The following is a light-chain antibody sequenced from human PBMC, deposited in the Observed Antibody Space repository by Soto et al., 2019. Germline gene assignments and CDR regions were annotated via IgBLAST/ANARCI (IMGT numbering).Light chain of an antibody. V-gene: IGLV2-11*01. Sequence: QSALTQPRSVSGSPGQSVTISCTGTSSDVGGYNYVSWYQHHPGKAPKLMIYDVSVRPSGVPDRFSGSKSGNTASLTISGLQAEDEADYYCSSYAGTYTSYVFGTGTKLTVL. CDR3: SSYAGTYTSYV. CDR2: DVS. J-gene: IGLJ1*01. CDR1: SSDVGGYNY.